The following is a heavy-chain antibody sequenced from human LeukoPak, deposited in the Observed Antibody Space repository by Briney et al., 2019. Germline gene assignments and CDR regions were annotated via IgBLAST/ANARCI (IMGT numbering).Heavy chain of an antibody. CDR3: ARDAPRGSSSSYLYYYGMDV. D-gene: IGHD6-13*01. CDR1: GGTFSSYT. V-gene: IGHV1-69*04. J-gene: IGHJ6*04. CDR2: IIPILGIA. Sequence: SVKVSCKASGGTFSSYTISWVRQAPGQGLERMGRIIPILGIANYAQKFQGRVTITADKSTSTAYMELSSLRSEDTAVYYCARDAPRGSSSSYLYYYGMDVWGKGTTVTVSS.